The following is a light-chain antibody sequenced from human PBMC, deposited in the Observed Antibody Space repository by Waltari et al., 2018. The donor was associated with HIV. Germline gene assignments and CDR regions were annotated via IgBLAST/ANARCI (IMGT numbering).Light chain of an antibody. J-gene: IGLJ3*02. V-gene: IGLV7-46*01. CDR2: DTE. CDR1: TGCVSKNHY. CDR3: LLSYSGVRV. Sequence: QVVVTQEPSLSVSPGGTVTVTCASVTGCVSKNHYTHWLQLKPGQAPRTLIYDTEKRHPWTPGRFAGSLIGGRAALMLAGALPDDEADYYCLLSYSGVRVFGGGTKLTV.